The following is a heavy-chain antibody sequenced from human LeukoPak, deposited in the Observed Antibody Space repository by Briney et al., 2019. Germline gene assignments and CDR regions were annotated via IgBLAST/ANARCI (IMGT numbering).Heavy chain of an antibody. Sequence: PSGTLSLTCTVSGGSISSSSYYWGWIRQPPGKGLEWIGSIYYSGSTYYNPSLKSRVTISVDTSKNQFSLKLSSVTAADTAVYYCASLNLYDILTGYYIDYWGQGTLVTVSS. V-gene: IGHV4-39*01. CDR2: IYYSGST. J-gene: IGHJ4*02. CDR3: ASLNLYDILTGYYIDY. D-gene: IGHD3-9*01. CDR1: GGSISSSSYY.